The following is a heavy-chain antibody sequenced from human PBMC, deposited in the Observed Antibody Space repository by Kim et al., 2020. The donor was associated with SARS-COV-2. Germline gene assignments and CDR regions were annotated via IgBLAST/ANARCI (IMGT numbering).Heavy chain of an antibody. D-gene: IGHD6-6*01. CDR1: GGSFSGYY. CDR3: ARGGKKGEYSSPTPYFDY. V-gene: IGHV4-34*01. CDR2: INHSGST. J-gene: IGHJ4*01. Sequence: SETLSLTCAVYGGSFSGYYWSWIRQPPGKGLEWIGEINHSGSTNYNPSSKSRVTISVDTSKNQFSLKLSSVTAADKAVYYCARGGKKGEYSSPTPYFDY.